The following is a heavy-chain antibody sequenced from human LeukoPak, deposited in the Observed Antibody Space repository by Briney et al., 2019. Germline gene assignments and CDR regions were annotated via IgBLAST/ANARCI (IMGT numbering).Heavy chain of an antibody. J-gene: IGHJ6*03. CDR1: GGSFSGYY. CDR2: INHSGST. V-gene: IGHV4-34*01. Sequence: SETLSLTSAVYGGSFSGYYWSWIRQPPGKGLEWIGEINHSGSTNYNPSLKSRVTISVDTSKNQFSLKLSSVTAADTAVYYCARDLWEYSYAGYYYYMDVWGKGTTVTVSS. D-gene: IGHD5-18*01. CDR3: ARDLWEYSYAGYYYYMDV.